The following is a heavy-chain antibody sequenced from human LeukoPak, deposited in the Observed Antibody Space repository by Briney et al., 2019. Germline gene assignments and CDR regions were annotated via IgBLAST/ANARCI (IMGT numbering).Heavy chain of an antibody. J-gene: IGHJ4*02. Sequence: SETLSFTCTVSGGSMSSDYWSWIRQPPGKGLEWIAYIYYSGGAYYNPSLKSRPAISVDTSKNQFSLKLSSVTAADTAVYYCATGYYFPDYWGQGTLVTVSS. D-gene: IGHD2/OR15-2a*01. V-gene: IGHV4-59*01. CDR2: IYYSGGA. CDR1: GGSMSSDY. CDR3: ATGYYFPDY.